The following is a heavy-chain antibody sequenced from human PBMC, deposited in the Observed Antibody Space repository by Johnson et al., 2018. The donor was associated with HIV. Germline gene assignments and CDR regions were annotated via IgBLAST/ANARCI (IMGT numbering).Heavy chain of an antibody. CDR1: GFSFNTYW. D-gene: IGHD3-22*01. Sequence: MLLVESGGGLVQPGGSLRLSCAASGFSFNTYWMSWVRQAPGKGLQWVSTFYSGDSTYYADSVKGRFTISRDNSKNTLYLQMNSLRAEDTAVYFCARDRRYYDSSGYYHDAFDIWGQGTMVTVSS. CDR2: FYSGDST. CDR3: ARDRRYYDSSGYYHDAFDI. J-gene: IGHJ3*02. V-gene: IGHV3-66*01.